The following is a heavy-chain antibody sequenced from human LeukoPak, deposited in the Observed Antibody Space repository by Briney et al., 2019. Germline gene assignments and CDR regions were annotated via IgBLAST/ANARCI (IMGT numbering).Heavy chain of an antibody. CDR1: GFTVSSNS. J-gene: IGHJ4*02. Sequence: GGSLRLSCTVSGFTVSSNSMCWVRQAPGKGLEWVSFIYSDNTHYSDSVKGRFTISRDNSKNTLYLQMNSLRAEDTAVYYCARRAGAYSHPYDYWGQGTLVTVSS. CDR2: IYSDNT. V-gene: IGHV3-53*01. CDR3: ARRAGAYSHPYDY. D-gene: IGHD4/OR15-4a*01.